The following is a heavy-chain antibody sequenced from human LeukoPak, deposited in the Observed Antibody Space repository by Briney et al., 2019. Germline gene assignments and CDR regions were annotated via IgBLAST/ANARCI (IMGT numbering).Heavy chain of an antibody. D-gene: IGHD1-26*01. CDR3: ARDKKVGATARGVFDI. CDR2: INWNGGST. J-gene: IGHJ3*02. V-gene: IGHV3-20*04. Sequence: PGGSLRLSCAASGFTFDDYGMSWVRQAPGKGLEWVSGINWNGGSTVYADSVKGRFTISRDNAKNSLYLQMNSLRAEDTALYYCARDKKVGATARGVFDIWGQGTMVTVSS. CDR1: GFTFDDYG.